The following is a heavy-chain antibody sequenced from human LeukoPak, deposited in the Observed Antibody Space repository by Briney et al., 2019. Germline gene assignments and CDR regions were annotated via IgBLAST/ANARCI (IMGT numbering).Heavy chain of an antibody. J-gene: IGHJ6*04. V-gene: IGHV3-23*01. D-gene: IGHD3-16*02. CDR1: GFTFSSYA. CDR2: ISGSGGST. Sequence: GGSLRLSCAASGFTFSSYAMSWVRQAPGKGLEWVSAISGSGGSTYYADSVKGRFTISRDNSRNTLYLQMNSLRAEDTAVYYCAKRMRLGELSLYNYYYYGMDVWGKGTTVTVSS. CDR3: AKRMRLGELSLYNYYYYGMDV.